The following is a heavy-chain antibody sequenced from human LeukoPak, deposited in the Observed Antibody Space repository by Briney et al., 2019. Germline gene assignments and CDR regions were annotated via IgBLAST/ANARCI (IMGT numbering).Heavy chain of an antibody. D-gene: IGHD3-10*01. CDR1: GGSISSYY. CDR2: IYYSGST. J-gene: IGHJ4*02. CDR3: ARAPSGSFRYYFDY. Sequence: PSETLSLTCAVSGGSISSYYWSWIRQPPGKGLEWIGYIYYSGSTNYNPSLKSRVTISVDTSKNQFSLKLSSVTAADTAVYYCARAPSGSFRYYFDYWGQGTLVTVSS. V-gene: IGHV4-59*12.